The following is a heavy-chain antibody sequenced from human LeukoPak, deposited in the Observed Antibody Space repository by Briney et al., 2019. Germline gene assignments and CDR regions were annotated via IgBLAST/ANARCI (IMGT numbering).Heavy chain of an antibody. Sequence: ASVKFSCKASAYTFTGYYMHWGRQDPGQGLEWMGWINPNSGGTNYAQKFQGRVTMTRDTSISTAYMELSRMRSDDTAVYYCARDLSRGYYGSGSYHDYWGQGTLVTVSS. J-gene: IGHJ4*02. V-gene: IGHV1-2*02. CDR1: AYTFTGYY. CDR3: ARDLSRGYYGSGSYHDY. CDR2: INPNSGGT. D-gene: IGHD3-10*01.